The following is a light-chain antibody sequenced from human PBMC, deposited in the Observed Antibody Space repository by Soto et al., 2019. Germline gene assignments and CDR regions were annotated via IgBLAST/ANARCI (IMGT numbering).Light chain of an antibody. V-gene: IGKV3-15*01. Sequence: EIVMTQSPATLSVSPGERATLSCRASQSVNSNLAWYQQKPGQAPRLLIYGASTRATGIPARFSGSGSGTEFTLTISSLQSEDFAVYYCQQYNIWPPLTFGGGTKVEIK. CDR3: QQYNIWPPLT. CDR2: GAS. J-gene: IGKJ4*01. CDR1: QSVNSN.